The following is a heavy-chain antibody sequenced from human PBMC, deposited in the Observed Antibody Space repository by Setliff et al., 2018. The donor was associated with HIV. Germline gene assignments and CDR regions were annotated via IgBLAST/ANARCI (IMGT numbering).Heavy chain of an antibody. D-gene: IGHD3-3*01. Sequence: SETLSLTCTVSGGSISSGSYYWSWIRQPAGKGLEWIGRINTSGSTNYNPSLKSRVTISVDTSKNQFSLKLSSVTAADTAVYYCAGSWSGYPLSFGYWGQGTLVTVSS. CDR3: AGSWSGYPLSFGY. CDR2: INTSGST. V-gene: IGHV4-61*02. CDR1: GGSISSGSYY. J-gene: IGHJ4*02.